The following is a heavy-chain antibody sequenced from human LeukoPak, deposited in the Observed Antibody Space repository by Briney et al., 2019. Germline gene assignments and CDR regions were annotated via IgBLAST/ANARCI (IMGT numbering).Heavy chain of an antibody. V-gene: IGHV4-39*07. J-gene: IGHJ4*02. D-gene: IGHD2-15*01. CDR1: GGSISSSSYY. Sequence: SETLSLTCTVSGGSISSSSYYWGWIRQPPGKGLEWIGSIYYSGSTYYNPSLKSRVTISVDTSKNQFSLKLSSVTAADTAVYYCARQMDIVVVVATFDYWGQGTLVTVSS. CDR3: ARQMDIVVVVATFDY. CDR2: IYYSGST.